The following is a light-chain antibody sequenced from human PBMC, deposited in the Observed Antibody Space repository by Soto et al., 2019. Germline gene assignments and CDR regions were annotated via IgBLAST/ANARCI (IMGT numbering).Light chain of an antibody. J-gene: IGKJ1*01. CDR3: QQYNNFSCT. CDR1: RDIDIL. CDR2: RAS. Sequence: DIQMTQSPSTLSASVGDKVTITCRASRDIDILLAWYQQNPGKAPKFLISRASILESGVPSRFSCSGSGTESTLPISSRQPDDFATYYCQQYNNFSCTFGQGTKVELK. V-gene: IGKV1-5*03.